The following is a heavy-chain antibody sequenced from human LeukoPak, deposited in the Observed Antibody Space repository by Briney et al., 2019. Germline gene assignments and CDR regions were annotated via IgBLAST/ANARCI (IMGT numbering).Heavy chain of an antibody. J-gene: IGHJ4*02. Sequence: KSGESLRLSCAASGFTFSSYCMSWVRQPPGKGLEWVSSISNSSSYKYYADSVKGRFTISRANDKNSSYLQMNSLGADATAVYYAATRGASWGQGTLVTVSS. CDR3: ATRGAS. V-gene: IGHV3-21*01. CDR2: ISNSSSYK. D-gene: IGHD1-26*01. CDR1: GFTFSSYC.